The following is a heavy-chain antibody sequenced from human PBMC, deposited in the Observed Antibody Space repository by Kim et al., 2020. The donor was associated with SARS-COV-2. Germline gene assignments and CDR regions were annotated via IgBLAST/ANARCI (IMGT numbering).Heavy chain of an antibody. Sequence: GESLKISCKGSGYSFTNYWIAWVRQMPAKGLEWMGIIYPGDSDTTYSPSFQGQVIISADKSISTAYLQWSSLKASDTAMYYCARFLGYCTTSSCYGTLGVDVSGQGTTVTVSS. CDR2: IYPGDSDT. J-gene: IGHJ6*01. CDR3: ARFLGYCTTSSCYGTLGVDV. V-gene: IGHV5-51*01. CDR1: GYSFTNYW. D-gene: IGHD2-2*01.